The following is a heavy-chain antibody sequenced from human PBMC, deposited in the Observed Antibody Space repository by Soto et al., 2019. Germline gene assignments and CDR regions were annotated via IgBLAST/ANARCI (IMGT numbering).Heavy chain of an antibody. Sequence: GESLKISCKGSGYSFTSYWISWVRQMPGKGLEWMGRIDPSDSYNNYSPSFEGHVTISADKSISTAYLQWSSLKASDTAMYYCARHGDSSSPNWFDPWGHGTLVTVSS. CDR2: IDPSDSYN. CDR1: GYSFTSYW. D-gene: IGHD6-6*01. CDR3: ARHGDSSSPNWFDP. V-gene: IGHV5-10-1*01. J-gene: IGHJ5*02.